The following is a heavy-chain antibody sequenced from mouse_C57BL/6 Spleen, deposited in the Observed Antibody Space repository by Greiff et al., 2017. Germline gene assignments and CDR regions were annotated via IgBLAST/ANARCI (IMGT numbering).Heavy chain of an antibody. CDR2: IYPSDSET. CDR3: ARKSSGHFDY. D-gene: IGHD3-2*02. CDR1: GYTFTSYW. Sequence: VQLQQPGAELVRPGSSVKLSCKASGYTFTSYWMDWVKQRPGQGLEWIGNIYPSDSETHYNQKFKDKATLTVDKSSSTAYMQLSSLTSKDSAVYYCARKSSGHFDYWGQGTTLTVSS. V-gene: IGHV1-61*01. J-gene: IGHJ2*01.